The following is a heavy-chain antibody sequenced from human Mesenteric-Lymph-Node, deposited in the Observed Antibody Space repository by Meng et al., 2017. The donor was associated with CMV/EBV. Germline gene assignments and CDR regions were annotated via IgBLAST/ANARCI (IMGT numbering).Heavy chain of an antibody. CDR2: ISGSGGST. CDR1: GFTFSSYA. D-gene: IGHD1-14*01. J-gene: IGHJ4*02. V-gene: IGHV3-23*01. CDR3: ARSHRIGVTGAVPPRIFDY. Sequence: GESLKISCAASGFTFSSYAMSWVRQAPGKGLEWVSAISGSGGSTYYADSVKGRFTISRDNAKNLLYLQMNSLRAEDTAVYYCARSHRIGVTGAVPPRIFDYWGQGTLVTVSS.